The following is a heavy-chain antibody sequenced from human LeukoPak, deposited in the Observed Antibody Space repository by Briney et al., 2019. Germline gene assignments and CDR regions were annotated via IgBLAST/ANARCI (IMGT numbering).Heavy chain of an antibody. J-gene: IGHJ4*02. D-gene: IGHD2-8*02. CDR2: TSYSGST. CDR3: ARGSAKYWQVSFYY. Sequence: SETLSLTCTVAGGSINSYYWSWIRQPPGKGVEWVGYTSYSGSTRYNPSLTSRVTISVDTSKNQFSLKLTSVTAADTAVYYCARGSAKYWQVSFYYWGQGT. CDR1: GGSINSYY. V-gene: IGHV4-59*08.